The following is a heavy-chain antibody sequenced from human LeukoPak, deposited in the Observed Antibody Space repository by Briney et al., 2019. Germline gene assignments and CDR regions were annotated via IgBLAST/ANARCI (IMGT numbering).Heavy chain of an antibody. V-gene: IGHV3-30*04. CDR1: GFTFSSYT. D-gene: IGHD5-18*01. J-gene: IGHJ4*02. CDR2: ISYDGSNK. CDR3: AREGASGYSYGSFDY. Sequence: GGSLRLSCAASGFTFSSYTMHWVRQAPGKGLEWVAVISYDGSNKYYADSVKGRFTISRDNSKNTLYLQMNSLRAEDTAVYYCAREGASGYSYGSFDYWGQGTLVTVSS.